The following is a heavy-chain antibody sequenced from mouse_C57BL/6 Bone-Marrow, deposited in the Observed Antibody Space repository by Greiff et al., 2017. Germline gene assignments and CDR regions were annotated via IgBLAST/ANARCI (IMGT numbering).Heavy chain of an antibody. CDR1: GYTFTSYW. V-gene: IGHV1-50*01. CDR2: IDPSDSYT. D-gene: IGHD3-2*02. Sequence: QVQLQQSGAELVKPGASVKLSCKASGYTFTSYWMQWVKQRPGQGLEWIGEIDPSDSYTNYNQKFKGKATLTVDTSSSTAYMQLSSLTSEDSAVYYCARHTAAQATPCAYWGQGTLVTVSA. J-gene: IGHJ3*01. CDR3: ARHTAAQATPCAY.